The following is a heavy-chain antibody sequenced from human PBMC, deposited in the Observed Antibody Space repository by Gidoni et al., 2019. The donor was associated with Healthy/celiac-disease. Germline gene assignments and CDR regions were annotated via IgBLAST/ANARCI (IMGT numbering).Heavy chain of an antibody. J-gene: IGHJ6*02. CDR1: GFTFSSSG. V-gene: IGHV3-33*01. Sequence: QVQLVESGGGVVQPGRSLRLSCAASGFTFSSSGRHWVRQAPGKGLEWVAVIWYDGSNKYYADAVKGRFTISRDNSKNTLYLQMKSLRAEDTAVYYCARDLRVVTDYYYGMDVWGQGTTVTVSS. CDR3: ARDLRVVTDYYYGMDV. D-gene: IGHD3-3*01. CDR2: IWYDGSNK.